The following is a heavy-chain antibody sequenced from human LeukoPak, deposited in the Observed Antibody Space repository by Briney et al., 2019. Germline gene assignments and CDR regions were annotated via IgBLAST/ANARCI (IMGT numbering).Heavy chain of an antibody. CDR3: GRDKLDNWNDQDGDY. D-gene: IGHD1-20*01. Sequence: SVKVSCKASGGTFSNYAINWVRQAPGQGLEWMGGIIPIFRTTNYAQKFQGRVTITADESTSTAYMELSSLRSEDTAVYYCGRDKLDNWNDQDGDYWGQGTLVTVSS. V-gene: IGHV1-69*01. CDR2: IIPIFRTT. J-gene: IGHJ4*02. CDR1: GGTFSNYA.